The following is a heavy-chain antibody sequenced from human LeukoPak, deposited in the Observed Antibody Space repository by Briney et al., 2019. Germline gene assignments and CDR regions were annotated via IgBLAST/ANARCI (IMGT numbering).Heavy chain of an antibody. J-gene: IGHJ6*03. Sequence: SETLSLTCTVSGGSISSHYWSWIRQPPGKGLEWIGYIYYSGSTNYNPSLKSRVTISVDTSKNQFSLKLSSVTAADTAVYYCASLTERLRLYYYMDVWGKGTTVTVSS. CDR3: ASLTERLRLYYYMDV. CDR1: GGSISSHY. D-gene: IGHD3-3*01. CDR2: IYYSGST. V-gene: IGHV4-59*11.